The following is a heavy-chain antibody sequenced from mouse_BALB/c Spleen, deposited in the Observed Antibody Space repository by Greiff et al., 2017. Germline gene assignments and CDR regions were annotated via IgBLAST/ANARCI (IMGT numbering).Heavy chain of an antibody. CDR1: GFTFSSYG. V-gene: IGHV5-6-3*01. CDR3: ATTMITTSPYFDV. CDR2: INSNGGST. Sequence: EVKLVESGGGLVQPGGSLKLSCAASGFTFSSYGMSWVRQTPDKRLELVATINSNGGSTYYPDSVKGRFTISRDNAKNTLYLQMSSLKSEDTAMYYCATTMITTSPYFDVWGAGTTVTVSS. J-gene: IGHJ1*01. D-gene: IGHD2-4*01.